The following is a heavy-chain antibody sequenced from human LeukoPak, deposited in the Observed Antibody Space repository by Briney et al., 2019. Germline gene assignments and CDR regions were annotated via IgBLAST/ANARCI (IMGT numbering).Heavy chain of an antibody. V-gene: IGHV4-34*01. J-gene: IGHJ4*02. CDR1: GGSFSGYY. CDR3: ARPSRGRRRAYYFDY. D-gene: IGHD2-2*01. Sequence: PSETLSLTCAVYGGSFSGYYWSWIRQPPGKGLEWIGEINHSGSTNYNPSLKSRVTISVDTSKNQFSLRLSSVTAADTAVYYCARPSRGRRRAYYFDYWGQGTLVTVSS. CDR2: INHSGST.